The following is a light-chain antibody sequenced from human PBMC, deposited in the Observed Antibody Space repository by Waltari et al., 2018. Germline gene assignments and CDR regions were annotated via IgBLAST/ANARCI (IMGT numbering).Light chain of an antibody. CDR1: SNDVGGYDY. CDR2: GFT. J-gene: IGLJ3*02. V-gene: IGLV2-14*01. CDR3: SSYTRSDTLV. Sequence: QSALTQPASVSGSHGQSITISCTGTSNDVGGYDYVSWFQQHPDKAPKLMIYGFTTRPSGVSNLFFGSKSGNTASLTISGLQAEDEADYYCSSYTRSDTLVFGGGTRLTVL.